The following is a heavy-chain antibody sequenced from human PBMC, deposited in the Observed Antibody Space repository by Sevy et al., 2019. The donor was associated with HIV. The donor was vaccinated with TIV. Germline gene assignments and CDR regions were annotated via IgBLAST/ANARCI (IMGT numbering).Heavy chain of an antibody. CDR2: ISHDGSNK. D-gene: IGHD6-19*01. V-gene: IGHV3-30*18. J-gene: IGHJ4*02. CDR1: GFTFSSYG. CDR3: AKDISGASSSWSFDY. Sequence: GGFLRLSCAASGFTFSSYGMHWVRQAPGKGLEWVAIISHDGSNKYYADSVKGRFTISRDNSKHSLYLQMNSLRPEDKGVYYCAKDISGASSSWSFDYWGQGTLVTVSS.